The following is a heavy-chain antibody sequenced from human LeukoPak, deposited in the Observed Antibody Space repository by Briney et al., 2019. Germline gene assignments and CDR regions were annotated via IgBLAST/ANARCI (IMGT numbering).Heavy chain of an antibody. CDR1: GFTFSSYS. D-gene: IGHD2-2*01. CDR3: ARDNHCSSTSCPNWFDP. CDR2: ISSSSYI. V-gene: IGHV3-21*01. J-gene: IGHJ5*02. Sequence: GGSLRLSCAASGFTFSSYSMNWVRQAPGKGLEWVSSISSSSYIYYADSVKGRFTISRDNAKNSLYLQMNSLRAEDTAVYYCARDNHCSSTSCPNWFDPWGQGTLVTVSS.